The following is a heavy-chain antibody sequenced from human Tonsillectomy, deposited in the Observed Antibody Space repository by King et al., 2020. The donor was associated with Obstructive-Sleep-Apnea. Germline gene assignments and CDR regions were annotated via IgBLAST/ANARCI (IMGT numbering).Heavy chain of an antibody. D-gene: IGHD1-7*01. CDR1: GFSFSSYG. Sequence: VQLVESGGGVVQPGRSLRLSCAASGFSFSSYGMHWVRQAPGKGLEWVAVLSFDGDNKYYADSVKGRFTISRDNSKNTLYLQMNSLRAEDTAVYYCATTPSWNSLSGLDYWGQGTLVTVSS. CDR2: LSFDGDNK. CDR3: ATTPSWNSLSGLDY. J-gene: IGHJ4*02. V-gene: IGHV3-30*03.